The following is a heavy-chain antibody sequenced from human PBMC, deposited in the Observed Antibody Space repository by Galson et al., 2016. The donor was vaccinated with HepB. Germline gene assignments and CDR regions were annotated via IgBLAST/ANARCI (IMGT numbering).Heavy chain of an antibody. V-gene: IGHV3-74*01. CDR2: IKNDGTTT. Sequence: SLRLSCAASGITFSRYWMHWVRQAPGKGLVWVSHIKNDGTTTNYADSVRGRLIISRDNAKNTVYLQMNSLSAEDTAVYYCARLSLVAAGTVDYWGQGTLVVVSS. D-gene: IGHD6-13*01. CDR1: GITFSRYW. J-gene: IGHJ4*02. CDR3: ARLSLVAAGTVDY.